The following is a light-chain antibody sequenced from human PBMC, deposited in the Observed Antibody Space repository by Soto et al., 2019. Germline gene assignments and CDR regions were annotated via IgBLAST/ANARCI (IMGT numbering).Light chain of an antibody. J-gene: IGKJ1*01. CDR1: QRISTW. CDR3: QQYNTFWT. CDR2: DVS. V-gene: IGKV1-5*01. Sequence: DIQMTQSPSTLSQAVGYRVTITCRASQRISTWLAWYQQKPGKAPKLPIYDVSSSESGVPSTFSGSGSGTESTLTISSLQPHDFAIYYCQQYNTFWTFGQGTKVDIK.